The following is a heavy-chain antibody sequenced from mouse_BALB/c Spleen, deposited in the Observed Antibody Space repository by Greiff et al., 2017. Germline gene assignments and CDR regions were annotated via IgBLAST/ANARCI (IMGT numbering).Heavy chain of an antibody. V-gene: IGHV8-12*01. Sequence: QVTLKVSGPGILQPSQTLSLTCSFSGFSLSTSGMGVSWIRQPSGKGLEWLAHIYWDDDKRYNPSLKSRLTISKDTSRNQVFLKITSVDTADTATYYCARRGLRYYFDYWGQGTTLTVSS. CDR3: ARRGLRYYFDY. CDR1: GFSLSTSGMG. J-gene: IGHJ2*01. CDR2: IYWDDDK. D-gene: IGHD1-1*01.